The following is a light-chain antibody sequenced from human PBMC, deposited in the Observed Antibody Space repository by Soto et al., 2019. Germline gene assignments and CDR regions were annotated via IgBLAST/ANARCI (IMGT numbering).Light chain of an antibody. CDR1: SSNIGAGYD. CDR2: GNT. V-gene: IGLV1-40*01. Sequence: QSVLTQPPSVSGAPGQRVTISCTGSSSNIGAGYDVHWYQQLPGTAPKLLIYGNTNRPSGVPDRFSGSKSGTSASLAITGLQAADEAAYYCQPYDSRLSGSVFGGGTQLTVL. J-gene: IGLJ2*01. CDR3: QPYDSRLSGSV.